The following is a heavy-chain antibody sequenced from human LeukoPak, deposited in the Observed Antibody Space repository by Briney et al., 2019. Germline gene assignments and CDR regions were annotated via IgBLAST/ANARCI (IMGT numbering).Heavy chain of an antibody. Sequence: ASVKVSCKASGYTFTSYCMHWVRQAPGQGLEWMGIINPSGGSTSYAQKFQGRVTMTRDTSTSTVYMELSSLRSEDTAVYYCARYIADYYDSSGYRYYFDYWGQGTLVTVSS. D-gene: IGHD3-22*01. V-gene: IGHV1-46*01. CDR3: ARYIADYYDSSGYRYYFDY. J-gene: IGHJ4*02. CDR2: INPSGGST. CDR1: GYTFTSYC.